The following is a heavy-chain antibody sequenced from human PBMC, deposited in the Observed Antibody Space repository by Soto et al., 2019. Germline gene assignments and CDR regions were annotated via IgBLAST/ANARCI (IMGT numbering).Heavy chain of an antibody. Sequence: ASVKVSCTESGYTFTSYYMHWVRQAPGQGLEWMGIINPSGGSTSYAQKFQGRVTMTRDTSTSTVYMELSSLRSEDTAVYYCAFLPDYGDYSDYYYMDVWGKGTTVTVSS. CDR1: GYTFTSYY. V-gene: IGHV1-46*01. CDR2: INPSGGST. D-gene: IGHD4-17*01. J-gene: IGHJ6*03. CDR3: AFLPDYGDYSDYYYMDV.